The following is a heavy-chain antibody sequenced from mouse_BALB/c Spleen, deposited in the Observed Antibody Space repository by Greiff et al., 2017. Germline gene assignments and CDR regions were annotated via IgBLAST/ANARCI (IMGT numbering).Heavy chain of an antibody. CDR3: ARRGYRSDGAWFAY. Sequence: EVKLVESGGGLVQPGGSLKLSCAASGFTFSSYTMSWVRQTPEKRLEWVAYISNGGGSTYYPDTVKGRFTISRDNAKNTLYLQMSSLKSEDTAMYYCARRGYRSDGAWFAYWGQGTLVTVSA. CDR2: ISNGGGST. V-gene: IGHV5-12-2*01. J-gene: IGHJ3*01. D-gene: IGHD2-14*01. CDR1: GFTFSSYT.